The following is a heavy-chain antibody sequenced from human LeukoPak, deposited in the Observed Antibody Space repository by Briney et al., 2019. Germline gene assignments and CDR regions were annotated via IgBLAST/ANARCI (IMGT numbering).Heavy chain of an antibody. V-gene: IGHV4-59*01. CDR3: ARGEWELLSHYWYFDL. Sequence: PSETLSLTCTVSGGSISSYYWSWIRQPPGKGLEWIGYIYYGGSTNYNPSLKSRVTISVDTSKNQFSLKLNSVTAADTAVYYCARGEWELLSHYWYFDLWGRGTLVTVSS. CDR2: IYYGGST. J-gene: IGHJ2*01. D-gene: IGHD1-26*01. CDR1: GGSISSYY.